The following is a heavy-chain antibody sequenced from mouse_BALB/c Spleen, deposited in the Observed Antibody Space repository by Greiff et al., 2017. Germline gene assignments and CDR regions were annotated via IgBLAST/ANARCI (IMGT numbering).Heavy chain of an antibody. CDR2: ISNGGGST. Sequence: VQLKESGGGLVQPGGSLKLSCAASGFTFSSYTMSWVRQTPEKRLEWVAYISNGGGSTYYPDTVKGRFTISRDNAKNTLYLQMSSLKSEDTAMYYCARRYYGSSYDWYFDVWGAGTTVTVSS. V-gene: IGHV5-12-2*01. CDR1: GFTFSSYT. D-gene: IGHD1-1*01. J-gene: IGHJ1*01. CDR3: ARRYYGSSYDWYFDV.